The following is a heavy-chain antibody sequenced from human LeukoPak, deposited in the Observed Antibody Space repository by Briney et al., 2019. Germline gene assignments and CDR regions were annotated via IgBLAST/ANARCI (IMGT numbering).Heavy chain of an antibody. D-gene: IGHD2-2*01. J-gene: IGHJ6*03. Sequence: SSETLSLTCTVSGGSISSGDYYWSWIRQPPGKGLEWIGYIYYSGSTNYNPSLKSRVTISVDTSKNQFSLKLSSVTAADTAVYYCARVCGGSTSFYPYYYYYMDVWGKGTTVTVSS. CDR3: ARVCGGSTSFYPYYYYYMDV. CDR2: IYYSGST. CDR1: GGSISSGDYY. V-gene: IGHV4-30-4*08.